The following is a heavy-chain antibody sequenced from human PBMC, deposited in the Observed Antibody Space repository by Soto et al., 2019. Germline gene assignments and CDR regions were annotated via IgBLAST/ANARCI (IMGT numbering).Heavy chain of an antibody. CDR3: ARDVVPAATKGDDFDY. CDR2: INPSGGST. D-gene: IGHD2-2*01. J-gene: IGHJ4*02. Sequence: QVQLVQSGAEVKKPGASVKVSCKASGYTFTSYYMHWVRQAPGQGLEWMGIINPSGGSTSYAQKFQGRVTMTRDTSTSTVYMELSSLRSEDTAVYYCARDVVPAATKGDDFDYWGQGTLVTVSS. CDR1: GYTFTSYY. V-gene: IGHV1-46*03.